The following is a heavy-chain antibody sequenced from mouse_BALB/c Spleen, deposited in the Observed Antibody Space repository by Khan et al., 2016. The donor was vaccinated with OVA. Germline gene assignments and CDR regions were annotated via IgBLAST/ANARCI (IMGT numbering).Heavy chain of an antibody. Sequence: QLEESGPGLLKPSQSLSLSCKASGYSFTSDYVWNLIQLLRENILGLMSYIRYSGSTTYNQSFKSRISFTRDTSYNQSFLQLTNLTTEDTATYYGASVGLLLRYPDYFDYWGQGTTVTVSS. CDR2: IRYSGST. CDR1: GYSFTSDYV. D-gene: IGHD1-1*01. V-gene: IGHV3-2*02. CDR3: ASVGLLLRYPDYFDY. J-gene: IGHJ2*01.